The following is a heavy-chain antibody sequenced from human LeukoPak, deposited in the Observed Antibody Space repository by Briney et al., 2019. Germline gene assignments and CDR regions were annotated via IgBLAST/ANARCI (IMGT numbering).Heavy chain of an antibody. CDR1: GGPFSSYY. Sequence: SETLSLTCTVSGGPFSSYYWSWIRQPPGKGLEWIGYIYYSGSTNYNPSPKSRVTISVDTSKNQFSLKLSSVTAADTAVYYCSGGKGAFDIWGQGTMVTVSS. J-gene: IGHJ3*02. D-gene: IGHD2-15*01. CDR3: SGGKGAFDI. CDR2: IYYSGST. V-gene: IGHV4-59*08.